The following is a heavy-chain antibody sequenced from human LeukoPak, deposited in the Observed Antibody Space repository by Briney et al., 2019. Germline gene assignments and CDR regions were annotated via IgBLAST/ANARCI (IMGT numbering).Heavy chain of an antibody. CDR2: IGGSGGT. V-gene: IGHV3-23*01. CDR3: GMRDTSTYYIF. D-gene: IGHD2/OR15-2a*01. CDR1: GFTFRSYG. Sequence: PGGSLSLACTGSGFTFRSYGLSWVRQAPGTGLEWVSAIGGSGGTYYLDSVKGRFTISRDNSKNALYLQMNGRRAEDTAVYYCGMRDTSTYYIFCGQATIVTVSS. J-gene: IGHJ1*01.